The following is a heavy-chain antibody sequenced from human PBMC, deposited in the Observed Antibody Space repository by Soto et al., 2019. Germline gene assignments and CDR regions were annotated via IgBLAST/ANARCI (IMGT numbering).Heavy chain of an antibody. CDR2: IWYDGSKT. D-gene: IGHD3-10*01. J-gene: IGHJ4*02. V-gene: IGHV3-33*01. CDR1: GFPFSKYG. CDR3: ARLGGSGGDAIEH. Sequence: QVRLVESGGGVVQPGRSLRLSCAASGFPFSKYGMHWVRQAPGKGLEWVAIIWYDGSKTYYGDSVKGRFTISRDNSKDTLFLQMNSLRVDDTAMYYCARLGGSGGDAIEHWGQGTLVTVSS.